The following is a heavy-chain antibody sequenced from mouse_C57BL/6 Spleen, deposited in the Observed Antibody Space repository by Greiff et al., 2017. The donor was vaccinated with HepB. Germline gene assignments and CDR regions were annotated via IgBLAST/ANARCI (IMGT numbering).Heavy chain of an antibody. Sequence: VQLQQPGAELVKPGASVKLSCKASGYTFTSYWMHWVKQRPGQGLEWIGMIHPNSGSTNYNEKFKSKATLTVDKSSSTAYMQLSSLTSEDSAVYYCARLDDYDWYFDVWGTGTTVTVSS. CDR3: ARLDDYDWYFDV. D-gene: IGHD2-4*01. CDR1: GYTFTSYW. CDR2: IHPNSGST. V-gene: IGHV1-64*01. J-gene: IGHJ1*03.